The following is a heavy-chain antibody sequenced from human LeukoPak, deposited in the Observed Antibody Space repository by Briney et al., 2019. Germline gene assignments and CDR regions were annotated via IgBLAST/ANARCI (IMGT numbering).Heavy chain of an antibody. J-gene: IGHJ4*02. CDR3: ARAPCSSTSCSP. D-gene: IGHD2-2*01. CDR1: GGTFSSYA. CDR2: IIPIHGIA. Sequence: SVKVSCKASGGTFSSYAISWVRQAPGQGLEWMGRIIPIHGIANYAQKFQGRVTITADKSTSTAYMELSSLRSEDTAVYYCARAPCSSTSCSPWGQGTLVTVSS. V-gene: IGHV1-69*04.